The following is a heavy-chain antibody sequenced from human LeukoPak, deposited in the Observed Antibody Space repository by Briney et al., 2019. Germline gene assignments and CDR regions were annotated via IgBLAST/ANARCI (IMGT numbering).Heavy chain of an antibody. D-gene: IGHD5-18*01. J-gene: IGHJ4*02. CDR2: ISSSSSYI. CDR3: ARDLGYSYASYYFDH. Sequence: GGSLRLSCAASGFTFSSYSMTWVRQAPGKGLEWVSSISSSSSYIYYADSVKGRFTISRDNAKNSLYLQMNGLRAEDTAIYYCARDLGYSYASYYFDHWGQGTLVTVSS. V-gene: IGHV3-21*01. CDR1: GFTFSSYS.